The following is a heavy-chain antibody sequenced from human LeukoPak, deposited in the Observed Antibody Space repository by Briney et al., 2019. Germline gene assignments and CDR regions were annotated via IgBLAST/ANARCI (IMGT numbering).Heavy chain of an antibody. J-gene: IGHJ6*03. D-gene: IGHD2-8*01. CDR3: ANGNRCTSPNCLGYYYFYMDV. V-gene: IGHV3-23*01. CDR1: GLTFSSYA. CDR2: FSGSGGTT. Sequence: GGSLRLSCAASGLTFSSYAMDWVRQAPGRGLEWVSGFSGSGGTTYYADSVKGRFTISRDNSKNTLYLQMNSLRAEDMAVYYCANGNRCTSPNCLGYYYFYMDVWGKGTTVTVSS.